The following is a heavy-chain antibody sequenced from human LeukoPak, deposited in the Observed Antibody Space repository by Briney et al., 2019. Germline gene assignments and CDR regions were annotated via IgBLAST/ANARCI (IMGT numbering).Heavy chain of an antibody. CDR1: GGSISSYY. CDR2: IYYSGST. CDR3: ARGGYGYNPGLFDY. V-gene: IGHV4-59*01. J-gene: IGHJ4*02. Sequence: TPSEPLSLTCTVSGGSISSYYWSWIRQPPGKGLEWIGYIYYSGSTNYNPSLKSRVTISVDTSKNQFSLKLSSVTAADTAVYYCARGGYGYNPGLFDYWGQGTLVTVSS. D-gene: IGHD5-24*01.